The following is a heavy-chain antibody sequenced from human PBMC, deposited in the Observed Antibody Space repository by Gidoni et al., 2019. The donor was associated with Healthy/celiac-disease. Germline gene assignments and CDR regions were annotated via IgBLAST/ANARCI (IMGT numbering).Heavy chain of an antibody. CDR3: ARAQALAVTDFDP. CDR2: ISYDGSNK. CDR1: GVTCSSYA. D-gene: IGHD2-21*02. Sequence: QVQLVESGGGVVQPGRSLRLSCAASGVTCSSYAMHWVRQAPGKGLEWVAVISYDGSNKYYADSVKGRFTISRDNSKNTLYLQRNSLRAEDTAVYYCARAQALAVTDFDPWGQGTLVTVSS. V-gene: IGHV3-30-3*01. J-gene: IGHJ5*02.